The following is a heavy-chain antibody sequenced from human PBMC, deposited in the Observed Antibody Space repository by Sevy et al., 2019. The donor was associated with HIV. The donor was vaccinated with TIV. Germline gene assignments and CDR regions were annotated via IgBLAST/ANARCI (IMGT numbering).Heavy chain of an antibody. D-gene: IGHD5-18*01. Sequence: GGSLRLSCAASGFTFSDYYMSWIRQAPGKGLEWVSYISSSGSTIYYADSVKGRFTISRDNAKNSLYLQMNSLRAEDTAVYYCAQGWIQLWTPDAFDIWGQGTMVTVSS. CDR1: GFTFSDYY. CDR3: AQGWIQLWTPDAFDI. J-gene: IGHJ3*02. V-gene: IGHV3-11*01. CDR2: ISSSGSTI.